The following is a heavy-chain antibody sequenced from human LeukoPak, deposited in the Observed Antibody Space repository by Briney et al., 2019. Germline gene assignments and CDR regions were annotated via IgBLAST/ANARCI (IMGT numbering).Heavy chain of an antibody. CDR3: ARRHGRCSDGSCYYPDY. CDR1: GYTFTCYD. J-gene: IGHJ4*02. D-gene: IGHD2-15*01. CDR2: MNPNSGNT. Sequence: ASVKVSCKASGYTFTCYDINWVRQATGQGLEWMGWMNPNSGNTGYAQKFQGRVTMTRNSSITTAYMELGSLRSEDTAVYYCARRHGRCSDGSCYYPDYWGQGTLVTVSS. V-gene: IGHV1-8*01.